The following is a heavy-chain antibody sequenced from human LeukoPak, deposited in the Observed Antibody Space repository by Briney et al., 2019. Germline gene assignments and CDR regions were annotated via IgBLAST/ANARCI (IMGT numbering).Heavy chain of an antibody. CDR3: ASSLFGSGNYYLVY. Sequence: GGSLRLSCAASGSTFSSLAMHWVRQASGKGLEWVALIWYDGSHKDYADSVKGRFTISRDNSKNTLYLQMNSLKAEDTAVYYCASSLFGSGNYYLVYWGQGTLVTVSS. CDR2: IWYDGSHK. J-gene: IGHJ4*02. D-gene: IGHD3-10*01. CDR1: GSTFSSLA. V-gene: IGHV3-33*01.